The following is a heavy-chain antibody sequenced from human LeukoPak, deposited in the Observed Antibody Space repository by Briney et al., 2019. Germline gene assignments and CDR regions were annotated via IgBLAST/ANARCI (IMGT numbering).Heavy chain of an antibody. V-gene: IGHV3-23*01. Sequence: PGGSLRLSCAASGFTFSGYAMSWVRQAPGKGLEWVSAINSAGSTYYGDSVRGRFTISRDNSKNVLHLQMNSLRAEDTALYYCAKDQNTVATAPFDYWGLGTLVTVSS. CDR1: GFTFSGYA. CDR3: AKDQNTVATAPFDY. CDR2: INSAGST. J-gene: IGHJ4*02. D-gene: IGHD4-17*01.